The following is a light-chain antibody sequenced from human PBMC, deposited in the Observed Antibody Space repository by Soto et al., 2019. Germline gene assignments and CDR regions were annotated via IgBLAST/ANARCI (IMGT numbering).Light chain of an antibody. Sequence: EIVLTQSPGTLSLSSGERATLSCRASQSVRSNYIAWYQQKPGQAPRLLIYGASSRATGIPDRFGGSGSGTDFTLTISRLEPEDFAVYYCQQYASSPLTFGGGTKVEIK. J-gene: IGKJ4*01. CDR3: QQYASSPLT. V-gene: IGKV3-20*01. CDR2: GAS. CDR1: QSVRSNY.